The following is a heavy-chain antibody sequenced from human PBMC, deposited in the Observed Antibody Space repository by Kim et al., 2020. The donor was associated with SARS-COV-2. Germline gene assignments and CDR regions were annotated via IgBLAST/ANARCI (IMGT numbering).Heavy chain of an antibody. CDR1: GFTFSSYS. Sequence: GGSLRLSCAASGFTFSSYSMNWVRQAPGKGLEWVSSISSSSIYIYYADSVKGRFTISRDNAKNSLYLQMNSLRAEDTAVYYCARGPYCSSTSCRDYYYYGMDVWGQGTTVTVSS. V-gene: IGHV3-21*01. CDR3: ARGPYCSSTSCRDYYYYGMDV. CDR2: ISSSSIYI. D-gene: IGHD2-2*01. J-gene: IGHJ6*02.